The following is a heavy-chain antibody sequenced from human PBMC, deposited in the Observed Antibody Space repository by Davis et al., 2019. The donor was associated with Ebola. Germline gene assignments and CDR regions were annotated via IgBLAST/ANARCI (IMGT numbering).Heavy chain of an antibody. V-gene: IGHV4-59*12. CDR2: IYYSGST. CDR1: GGSISSYY. D-gene: IGHD2-15*01. CDR3: ARRDIVVVGGMDV. J-gene: IGHJ6*02. Sequence: GSLRLSCTVSGGSISSYYWSWIRQPPGKGLEWIGYIYYSGSTNYNPSLKSRVTISVDTSKNQFSLKLSSVTAADTAVYYCARRDIVVVGGMDVWGQGTTVTVSS.